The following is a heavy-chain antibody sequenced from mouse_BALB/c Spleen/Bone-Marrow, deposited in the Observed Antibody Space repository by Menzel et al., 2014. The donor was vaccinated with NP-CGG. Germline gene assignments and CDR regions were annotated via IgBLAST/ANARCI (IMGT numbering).Heavy chain of an antibody. D-gene: IGHD1-2*01. CDR3: VRATAYYFEY. CDR2: IKTKTNDYGT. V-gene: IGHV10-1*02. Sequence: EVQLVESGGGLVQPVGSLKLSCVASGFTFNTYAMNWVRQAPGKGLEWVARIKTKTNDYGTFYADSVKDRFTISRDDSQNMLYLQMNNLKTQNTAMYYCVRATAYYFEYWGEEAPLTVSS. CDR1: GFTFNTYA. J-gene: IGHJ2*01.